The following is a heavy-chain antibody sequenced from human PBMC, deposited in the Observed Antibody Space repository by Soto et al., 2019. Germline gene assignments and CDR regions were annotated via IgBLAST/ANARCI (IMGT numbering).Heavy chain of an antibody. CDR3: ARIVGSARRIGSNQTPTQ. J-gene: IGHJ4*02. CDR1: GGSISSSSYY. D-gene: IGHD6-19*01. V-gene: IGHV4-39*01. CDR2: IYYSGST. Sequence: SETLSLTCTVSGGSISSSSYYWGWIRQPPGKGLEWIGSIYYSGSTYYNPSLKSRVTISVDTSKNQFSLKLSSVTAADTAVYYCARIVGSARRIGSNQTPTQWGQGTLVTVSS.